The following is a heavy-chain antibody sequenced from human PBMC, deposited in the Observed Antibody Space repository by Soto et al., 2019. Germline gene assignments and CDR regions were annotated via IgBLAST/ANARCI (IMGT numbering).Heavy chain of an antibody. V-gene: IGHV3-23*01. CDR2: VSGTAGGT. CDR3: PIEIVMYYYPDSGTYFDA. Sequence: GGSLRLCYAASWFTFGNFAMSWVRQATGKGLEWVSGVSGTAGGTYYADSVKGLFTISRDNSKNTIYLQMSSLRPEDSPVYYSPIEIVMYYYPDSGTYFDAWGRGTLLTGSS. D-gene: IGHD3-10*01. CDR1: WFTFGNFA. J-gene: IGHJ4*02.